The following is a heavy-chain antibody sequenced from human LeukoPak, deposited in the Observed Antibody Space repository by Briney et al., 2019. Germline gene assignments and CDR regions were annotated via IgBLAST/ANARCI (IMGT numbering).Heavy chain of an antibody. CDR1: GFSFSNYW. CDR3: ARDDLQLVRRLGGGTEYYYYYYMDV. V-gene: IGHV3-74*01. J-gene: IGHJ6*03. CDR2: INSDGTNI. Sequence: GGSLRLSCAASGFSFSNYWMHWVRQAPGKGLVWVSRINSDGTNIRYADSVKGRFTISRDNAKNTLYLQMNSLRAEDTAVYYCARDDLQLVRRLGGGTEYYYYYYMDVWGKGTTVTVSS. D-gene: IGHD6-13*01.